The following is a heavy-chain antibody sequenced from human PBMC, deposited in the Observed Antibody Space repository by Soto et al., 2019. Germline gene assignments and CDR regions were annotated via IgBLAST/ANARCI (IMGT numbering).Heavy chain of an antibody. Sequence: EVQLVESGGGLVQPGGSLRLSCAASGFSFSDYWMHWVRQAPGKGLVWVSCIDTDGSTTTYADSVKGRFTISRDNVKNTLNWQMASLRAEDTVLYYCSRGGGFSGNYIGVQGTLVTVSS. CDR1: GFSFSDYW. CDR3: SRGGGFSGNYI. V-gene: IGHV3-74*01. J-gene: IGHJ4*02. CDR2: IDTDGSTT. D-gene: IGHD1-26*01.